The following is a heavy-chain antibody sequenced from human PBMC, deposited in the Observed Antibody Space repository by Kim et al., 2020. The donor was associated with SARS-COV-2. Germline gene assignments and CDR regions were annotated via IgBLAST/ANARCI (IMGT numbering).Heavy chain of an antibody. Sequence: SETLSLTCTVSGGSISSYYWSWIRQPPGKGLEWIGYIYYSGSTNYNPSLKSRVTITVDTSKNQFSLKLSSVTAADTAVYYCSRAYSSSPIDYWGQGTLGT. J-gene: IGHJ4*02. V-gene: IGHV4-59*13. CDR1: GGSISSYY. CDR3: SRAYSSSPIDY. CDR2: IYYSGST. D-gene: IGHD6-13*01.